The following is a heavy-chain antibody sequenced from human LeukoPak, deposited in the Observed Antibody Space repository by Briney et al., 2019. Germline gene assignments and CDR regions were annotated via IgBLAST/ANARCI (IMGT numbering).Heavy chain of an antibody. D-gene: IGHD3-22*01. CDR1: GFIFSTYW. CDR2: IKEDGGEK. V-gene: IGHV3-7*05. CDR3: ARYPYDSSGMDY. J-gene: IGHJ4*02. Sequence: GGSLRLSCAASGFIFSTYWMSWVRQAPGKRLEWVANIKEDGGEKYYVDSVKGRFTISRDNAKNSLYLQVNTLRAEDTAVYYCARYPYDSSGMDYWGRGTLVTVSS.